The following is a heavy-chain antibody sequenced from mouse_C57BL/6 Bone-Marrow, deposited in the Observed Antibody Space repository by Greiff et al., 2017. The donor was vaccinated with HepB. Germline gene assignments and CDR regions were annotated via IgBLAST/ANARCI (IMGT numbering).Heavy chain of an antibody. D-gene: IGHD1-1*01. CDR1: GFNITNTY. CDR3: DTHDCGSSNWYFDV. J-gene: IGHJ1*03. Sequence: EVQRVESVAELVRPGASVKLSCTASGFNITNTYMHWVKQRPEQGLEWIGRIDPANGNTKYAPKFQGKATITADTSSNTAYLQLSSLTSEDTAIYYGDTHDCGSSNWYFDVWGRGTTVTV. V-gene: IGHV14-3*01. CDR2: IDPANGNT.